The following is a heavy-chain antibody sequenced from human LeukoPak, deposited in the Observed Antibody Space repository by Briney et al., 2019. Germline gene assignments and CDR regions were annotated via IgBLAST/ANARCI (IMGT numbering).Heavy chain of an antibody. CDR1: GFTFSSYW. D-gene: IGHD2-2*01. CDR2: ISGSGGST. Sequence: QPGGSLRLSCAASGFTFSSYWMSWVRQAPGKGLEWVSAISGSGGSTYYADSVKGRFTISRDNSKNTLYLQMNSLRAEDTAVYYCASLQGVVVPAAILGYFDYWGQGTLVTVSS. CDR3: ASLQGVVVPAAILGYFDY. V-gene: IGHV3-23*01. J-gene: IGHJ4*02.